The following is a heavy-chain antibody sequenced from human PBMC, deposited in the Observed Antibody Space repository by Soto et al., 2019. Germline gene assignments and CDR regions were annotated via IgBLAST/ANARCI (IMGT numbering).Heavy chain of an antibody. D-gene: IGHD3-22*01. J-gene: IGHJ4*02. CDR3: ARDPLYYNTTDYSFDY. Sequence: QVQLVQSGAEGKKPGASVKVSCKASGYPFTTYYMHWVRQAPGQGLEWMGIINPSGGSTTYAQKFQGRVIMTRDTSTSTLYMELTSLRSEDTAVYYCARDPLYYNTTDYSFDYWGQGTLFTVSS. CDR1: GYPFTTYY. CDR2: INPSGGST. V-gene: IGHV1-46*03.